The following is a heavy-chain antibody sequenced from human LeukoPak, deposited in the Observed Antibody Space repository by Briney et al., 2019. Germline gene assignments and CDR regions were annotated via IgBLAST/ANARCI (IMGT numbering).Heavy chain of an antibody. Sequence: PGRSLRLSCAASGFTFDDYAMHWVRQAPGKGLEWVSGISWNSGSIGYADSVKGRFTISRDNAKNSLYLQMNSLRAEDTAVYYCAMTFDYWGQGTLVTVSS. CDR1: GFTFDDYA. V-gene: IGHV3-9*01. CDR2: ISWNSGSI. CDR3: AMTFDY. J-gene: IGHJ4*02.